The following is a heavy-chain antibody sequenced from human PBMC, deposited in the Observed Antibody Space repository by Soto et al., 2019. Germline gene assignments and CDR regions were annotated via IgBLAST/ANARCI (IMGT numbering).Heavy chain of an antibody. CDR1: GFTFSSYA. D-gene: IGHD4-4*01. CDR2: ISYDGSNK. V-gene: IGHV3-30-3*01. CDR3: ARDPTEGGSLFDY. Sequence: GGSLRLSCAASGFTFSSYAMHWVRQAPGKGLEWVAVISYDGSNKYYADSVKGRFTISRDNSKNTLYLQMNSLRAEDTAVYYCARDPTEGGSLFDYWGQGTLVTVSS. J-gene: IGHJ4*02.